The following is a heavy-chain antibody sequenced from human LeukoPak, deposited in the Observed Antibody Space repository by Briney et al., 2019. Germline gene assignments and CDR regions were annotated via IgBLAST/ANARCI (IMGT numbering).Heavy chain of an antibody. Sequence: GASVKVSCKASSYTFTSYGISWVRQAPGQGLEWMGWISAYNGNTNYAQKLQGRVTMTTDTSTSTAYMELRSLRSDDTAVYYCARDKWAVAGNGWFDPWGQGTLVTVSS. V-gene: IGHV1-18*01. CDR3: ARDKWAVAGNGWFDP. J-gene: IGHJ5*02. CDR1: SYTFTSYG. CDR2: ISAYNGNT. D-gene: IGHD6-19*01.